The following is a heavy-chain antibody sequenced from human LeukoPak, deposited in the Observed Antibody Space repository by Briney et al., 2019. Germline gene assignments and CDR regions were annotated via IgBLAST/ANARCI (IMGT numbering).Heavy chain of an antibody. V-gene: IGHV3-64*01. CDR1: GFTFSSYA. Sequence: GGAVRLSCAASGFTFSSYAMHWVRQAPGKGLEYVSAISSNGGSTYYANSVKGRFTIFRDNSKDTLYLQMGSLRAEDMAVYYCARSYSGSWYEHFDYWGQGTLVTVSS. J-gene: IGHJ4*02. D-gene: IGHD6-13*01. CDR3: ARSYSGSWYEHFDY. CDR2: ISSNGGST.